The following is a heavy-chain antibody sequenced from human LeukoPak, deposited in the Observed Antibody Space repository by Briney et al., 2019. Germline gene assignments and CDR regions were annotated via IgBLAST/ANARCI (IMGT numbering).Heavy chain of an antibody. V-gene: IGHV3-7*03. CDR3: ARDVDYYGSGSYYNSNFDY. J-gene: IGHJ4*02. D-gene: IGHD3-10*01. CDR1: GFTFSSNW. Sequence: GGSLRLSCAASGFTFSSNWMSWVRQAPGKGLEWVANIKQDGSEKYYVDSVKGRFTISRDNAKNSLYLQMNSLRAEDTAVYYCARDVDYYGSGSYYNSNFDYWGQGTLVTVSS. CDR2: IKQDGSEK.